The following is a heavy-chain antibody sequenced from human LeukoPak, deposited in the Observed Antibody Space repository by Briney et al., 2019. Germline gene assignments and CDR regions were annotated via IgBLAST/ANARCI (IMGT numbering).Heavy chain of an antibody. CDR1: GYTFTSYG. CDR3: AREDIAAAGTGWFDP. V-gene: IGHV1-69*13. D-gene: IGHD6-13*01. Sequence: SVKVSCKASGYTFTSYGISWVRQAPGQGLEWMGGIIPIFGTANYAQKFQGRVTITADESTSTAYMELSSLRSEDTAVYYCAREDIAAAGTGWFDPWGQGTLVTVSS. CDR2: IIPIFGTA. J-gene: IGHJ5*02.